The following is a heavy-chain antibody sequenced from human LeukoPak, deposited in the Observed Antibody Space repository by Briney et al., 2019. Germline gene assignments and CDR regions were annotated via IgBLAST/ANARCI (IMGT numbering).Heavy chain of an antibody. V-gene: IGHV1-46*01. CDR2: INPSGGST. J-gene: IGHJ4*02. CDR1: GYTFTGYY. CDR3: ARDGPADSSIAAREYYFDY. D-gene: IGHD6-6*01. Sequence: ASVKVSCKASGYTFTGYYMHWVRQAPGQGLEWMGIINPSGGSTSYAQKFQGRVTMTRDTSTSTVYMELSSLRSEDTAVYYCARDGPADSSIAAREYYFDYWGQGTLVTVSS.